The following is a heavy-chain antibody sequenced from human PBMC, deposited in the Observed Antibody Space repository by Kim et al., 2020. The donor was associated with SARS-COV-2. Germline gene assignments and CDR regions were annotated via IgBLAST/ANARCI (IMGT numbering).Heavy chain of an antibody. Sequence: SETLSLTCTVSGGSISSGSYYWSWIRQPAGKGLEWIGRIYTSGSTNYNPSLKSRVTISVDTSKNQFSLKLSSVTAADTAVYYCARSRSVAGSSLFDYWGQGTLVTVSS. D-gene: IGHD6-19*01. CDR1: GGSISSGSYY. CDR2: IYTSGST. CDR3: ARSRSVAGSSLFDY. J-gene: IGHJ4*02. V-gene: IGHV4-61*02.